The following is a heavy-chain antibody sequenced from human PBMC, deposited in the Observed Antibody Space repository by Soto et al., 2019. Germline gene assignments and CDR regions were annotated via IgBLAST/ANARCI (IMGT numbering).Heavy chain of an antibody. J-gene: IGHJ4*02. CDR3: ARGYYDILTGYYTVAFDY. CDR1: GYTFTSYG. D-gene: IGHD3-9*01. V-gene: IGHV1-18*01. Sequence: QIQLVQSGAEVKKPGASVKVTCKASGYTFTSYGISWVRQAPGQGLEWMGWISAYNGNTNYAQKLQGRVTMTTDTSMSTAYMERRSLRSDDTAVYYCARGYYDILTGYYTVAFDYWGQGTLVTVSS. CDR2: ISAYNGNT.